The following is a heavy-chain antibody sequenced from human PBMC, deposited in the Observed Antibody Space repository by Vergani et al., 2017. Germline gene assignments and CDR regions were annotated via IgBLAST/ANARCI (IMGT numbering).Heavy chain of an antibody. CDR2: ISSSSSTI. Sequence: EVQLVESGGGLVQPGGSLRLSCASSGFTFSSYSMNWVRQAPGKGLEWVSYISSSSSTIYYADSVKGRLTISRDNAKNSLYLQMNSLRAEDTAVYYCAREAGSSSYYYYYMDVWGKGTTVTVSS. CDR3: AREAGSSSYYYYYMDV. J-gene: IGHJ6*03. V-gene: IGHV3-48*01. CDR1: GFTFSSYS. D-gene: IGHD6-6*01.